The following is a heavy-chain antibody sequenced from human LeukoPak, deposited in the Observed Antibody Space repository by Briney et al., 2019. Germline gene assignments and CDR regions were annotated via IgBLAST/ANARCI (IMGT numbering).Heavy chain of an antibody. V-gene: IGHV1-69*13. CDR3: ARVVGVSPGAFDI. J-gene: IGHJ3*02. Sequence: SVKVSCKASGGTFTSYAISWVRQAPGQGLEWMGGIIPIFGTANYAQKFQGRVTITADESTSTAYTELSSLRSEDTAVYYCARVVGVSPGAFDIWGQGTMVTVSS. CDR1: GGTFTSYA. D-gene: IGHD2-15*01. CDR2: IIPIFGTA.